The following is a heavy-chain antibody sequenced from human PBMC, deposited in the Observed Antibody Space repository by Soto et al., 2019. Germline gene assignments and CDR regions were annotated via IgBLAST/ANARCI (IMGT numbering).Heavy chain of an antibody. V-gene: IGHV3-30*18. CDR3: AKDRRYCSSTSCSTYYYYYYGMDV. CDR2: ISYDGSNK. J-gene: IGHJ6*02. Sequence: PGGSLRLSCAASGFTFSNYGRHWVRQAPGKGLEWVAVISYDGSNKYYADSVKGRFTISRDNSKNTLYLQMNSLRAEDTAVYYCAKDRRYCSSTSCSTYYYYYYGMDVWGQGTTVTVSS. CDR1: GFTFSNYG. D-gene: IGHD2-2*01.